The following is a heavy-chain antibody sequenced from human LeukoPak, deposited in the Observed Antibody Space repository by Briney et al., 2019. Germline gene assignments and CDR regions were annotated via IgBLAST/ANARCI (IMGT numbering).Heavy chain of an antibody. V-gene: IGHV4-4*07. CDR1: GGSISSYY. CDR2: IYTSGST. J-gene: IGHJ4*02. Sequence: SSETLSLTCTVSGGSISSYYWSWIRQPAGEGLEWVGRIYTSGSTNYNPSLRSRATVSVDTSKNQFSLKLSSVTAADTAVYYCARSPDSSNFFTGSYDYWGQGTLVTVSS. CDR3: ARSPDSSNFFTGSYDY. D-gene: IGHD6-13*01.